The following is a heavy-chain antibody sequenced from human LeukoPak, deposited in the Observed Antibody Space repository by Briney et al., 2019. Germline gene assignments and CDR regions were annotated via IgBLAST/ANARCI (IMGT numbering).Heavy chain of an antibody. V-gene: IGHV3-74*01. CDR2: INSDGSST. CDR1: GFTFSSYW. D-gene: IGHD3-3*01. Sequence: GGSLRLSCAASGFTFSSYWMHWVRQAPGKGLVWVPRINSDGSSTSYADSVKGRFIISRDNAKNTLYLQMNSLRAEDTAVYYCARQADYDFWSGYFEYLGYWGQGTLVTVSS. J-gene: IGHJ4*02. CDR3: ARQADYDFWSGYFEYLGY.